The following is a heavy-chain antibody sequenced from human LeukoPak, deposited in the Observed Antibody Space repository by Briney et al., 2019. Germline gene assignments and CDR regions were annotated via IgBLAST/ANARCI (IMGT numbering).Heavy chain of an antibody. CDR3: ASLTTVTQAYFDS. D-gene: IGHD4-17*01. J-gene: IGHJ4*02. Sequence: SETLSLNCTVSGGSISSYYWSWIRQPPGKGLEWIGYIYYSGSTNYNPSLKSRLTISVDASKNQFSLKLSSVTATDTAVYYCASLTTVTQAYFDSWGQGTLVTVSS. CDR2: IYYSGST. V-gene: IGHV4-59*08. CDR1: GGSISSYY.